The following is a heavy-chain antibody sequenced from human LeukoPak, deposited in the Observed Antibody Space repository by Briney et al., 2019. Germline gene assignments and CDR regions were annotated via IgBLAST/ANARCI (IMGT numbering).Heavy chain of an antibody. CDR2: INHSGST. J-gene: IGHJ6*02. D-gene: IGHD2-2*01. CDR3: AHGGVVPAAMYYYYYGMDV. Sequence: GSLRLSCAASGFTVSSNYMSWVRQPPGKGLEWIGEINHSGSTNYNPSLKSRVTISVDTSKNQFSLKLSSVTAADTAVYYCAHGGVVPAAMYYYYYGMDVWGQRTTVTVSS. V-gene: IGHV4-34*08. CDR1: GFTVSSNY.